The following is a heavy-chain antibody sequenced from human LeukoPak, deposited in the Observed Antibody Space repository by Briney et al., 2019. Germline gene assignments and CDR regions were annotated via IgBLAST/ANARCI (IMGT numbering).Heavy chain of an antibody. CDR3: ARGRHEVSMIVVVMTAVSYYLDV. V-gene: IGHV4-34*01. CDR2: INPSGRI. D-gene: IGHD3-22*01. Sequence: SETLSLTCAVYGGSFSGYYWTWIRQAPGKGLEWIGEINPSGRISYKSTLKSRLTISVDASKNQFSLNLRSLTAADTAVYYCARGRHEVSMIVVVMTAVSYYLDVWGKGTTVTVS. CDR1: GGSFSGYY. J-gene: IGHJ6*03.